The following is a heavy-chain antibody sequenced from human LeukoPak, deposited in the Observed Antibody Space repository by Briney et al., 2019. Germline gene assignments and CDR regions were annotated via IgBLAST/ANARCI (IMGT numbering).Heavy chain of an antibody. CDR1: GFTFSSYA. Sequence: LTGGSLRLSCAASGFTFSSYAMSWVRQAPGKGLEWVSAISGSGGSTYYADSVKGRFTISRDNSKNTLYLQMNSLRAEDTAVYYCAKDPLTIFGVVIPKYNWFDPWGQGTLVTVSS. CDR3: AKDPLTIFGVVIPKYNWFDP. J-gene: IGHJ5*02. D-gene: IGHD3-3*01. CDR2: ISGSGGST. V-gene: IGHV3-23*01.